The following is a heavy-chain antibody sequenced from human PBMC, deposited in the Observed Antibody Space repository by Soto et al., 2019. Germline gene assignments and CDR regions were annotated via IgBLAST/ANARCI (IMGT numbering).Heavy chain of an antibody. Sequence: QVQLVESGGGVVQPGRSLRLSCVASGLTFTTYAMYWVRQAPGKGLEWVAVISYDGNNKYYADSVKGRFTISRDNSKNTLYLQMNSLRGEDTAGYYCVREDVWGQGTTVTVSS. CDR1: GLTFTTYA. CDR2: ISYDGNNK. CDR3: VREDV. J-gene: IGHJ6*02. V-gene: IGHV3-30-3*01.